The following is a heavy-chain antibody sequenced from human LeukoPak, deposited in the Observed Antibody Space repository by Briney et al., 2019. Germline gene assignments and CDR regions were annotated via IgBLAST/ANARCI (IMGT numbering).Heavy chain of an antibody. D-gene: IGHD2-15*01. CDR3: ATHPAYCSGGSCYGNWFDP. Sequence: GESLRISCKGSGYSFTSYWISWVRQTPGKGLEWMGRIDPSDSYTNYSPSFQGHVTISADKSIGTAYLQWSSLKASDTAMYYCATHPAYCSGGSCYGNWFDPWGQGTLVTVSS. CDR1: GYSFTSYW. CDR2: IDPSDSYT. J-gene: IGHJ5*02. V-gene: IGHV5-10-1*01.